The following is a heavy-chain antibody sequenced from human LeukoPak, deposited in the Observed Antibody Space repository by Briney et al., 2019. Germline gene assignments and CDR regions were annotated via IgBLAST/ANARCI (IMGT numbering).Heavy chain of an antibody. CDR1: GFTFSSYE. Sequence: GGSLRLSCAASGFTFSSYEMNWVRQAPGKGLEWVSYISSSSSTIYYADSVKGRFTISRDNAKNPLYLQMNGLRAEDTAVYYCAREGYGDSDWFDPWGQGTLVTVSS. D-gene: IGHD4-17*01. J-gene: IGHJ5*02. CDR2: ISSSSSTI. CDR3: AREGYGDSDWFDP. V-gene: IGHV3-48*03.